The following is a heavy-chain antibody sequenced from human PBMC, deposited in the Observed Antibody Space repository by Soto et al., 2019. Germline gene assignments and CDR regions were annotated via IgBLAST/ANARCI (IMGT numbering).Heavy chain of an antibody. Sequence: PGGSLRLSCAASGFTFTRYSMNWVRQAPGKGLEWVSSISSTTNYIYYGDSMRGRFTISRDNAKNSLYLEMNSLRAEDTAVYYCARESEDLTSNFDYWGQGTLVTLSS. V-gene: IGHV3-21*06. CDR2: ISSTTNYI. J-gene: IGHJ4*02. CDR3: ARESEDLTSNFDY. CDR1: GFTFTRYS.